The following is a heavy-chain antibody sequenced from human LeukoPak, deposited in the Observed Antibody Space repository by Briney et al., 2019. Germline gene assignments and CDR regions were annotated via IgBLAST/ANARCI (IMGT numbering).Heavy chain of an antibody. V-gene: IGHV4-30-4*01. CDR3: ARAATDSSGYYYVKMGHDWFDP. J-gene: IGHJ5*02. CDR1: GGSISSGDYY. CDR2: IYYSVST. Sequence: SETLSLTCTVSGGSISSGDYYWSWISQPPGKGLEWIGYIYYSVSTYYNPSLKSRVTISVDTSKNQFSLKLSSVTAADTAVYYCARAATDSSGYYYVKMGHDWFDPWGQGPLVTVSS. D-gene: IGHD3-22*01.